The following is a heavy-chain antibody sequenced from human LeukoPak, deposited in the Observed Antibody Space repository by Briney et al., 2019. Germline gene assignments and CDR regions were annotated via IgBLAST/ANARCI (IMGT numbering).Heavy chain of an antibody. Sequence: PGGSLRLSCAASGFTFSSYGMHWVRQAPGKGLEWVAVIWYDGSNKYYADSVKGRFTISRDNSKNTLYLQMNSLRAEDTAVYYCTRSHYDSSGFGYWGQGTLVTVSS. V-gene: IGHV3-33*01. CDR2: IWYDGSNK. J-gene: IGHJ4*02. CDR3: TRSHYDSSGFGY. CDR1: GFTFSSYG. D-gene: IGHD3-22*01.